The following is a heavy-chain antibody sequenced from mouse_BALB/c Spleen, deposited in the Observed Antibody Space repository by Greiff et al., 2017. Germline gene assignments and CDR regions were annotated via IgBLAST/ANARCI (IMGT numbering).Heavy chain of an antibody. CDR1: GYTFSSYW. D-gene: IGHD2-1*01. Sequence: QVQLKESGAELMKPGASVKISCKATGYTFSSYWIEWVKQRPGHGLEWIGEILPGSGSTNYNEKFKGKATFTADTSSNTAYMQLSSLTSEDSAVYYCARGHGNYFSYYYAMDYWGQGTSVTVSS. J-gene: IGHJ4*01. CDR2: ILPGSGST. V-gene: IGHV1-9*01. CDR3: ARGHGNYFSYYYAMDY.